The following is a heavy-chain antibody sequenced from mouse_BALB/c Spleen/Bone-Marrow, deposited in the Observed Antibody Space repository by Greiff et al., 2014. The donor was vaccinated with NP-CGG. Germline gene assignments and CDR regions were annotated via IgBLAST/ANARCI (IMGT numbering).Heavy chain of an antibody. D-gene: IGHD1-1*01. CDR3: GRVSYFTTVGAMDY. CDR2: INPYNGDT. J-gene: IGHJ4*01. Sequence: EVQRVESGPELVKPGASVKISCKASGYSFTGYFMNWVKQSHGKSLEWIGRINPYNGDTFYNQRFKGKATLTVDKSSSTAHMELLSLTSEDSAVYYCGRVSYFTTVGAMDYWGQGTLVTVSS. V-gene: IGHV1-37*01. CDR1: GYSFTGYF.